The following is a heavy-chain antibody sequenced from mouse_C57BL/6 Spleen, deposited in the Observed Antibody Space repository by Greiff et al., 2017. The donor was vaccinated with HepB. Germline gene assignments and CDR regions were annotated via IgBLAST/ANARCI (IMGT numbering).Heavy chain of an antibody. CDR1: GYAFSSSW. D-gene: IGHD1-1*01. V-gene: IGHV1-82*01. Sequence: VQLQESGPELVKPGASVKISCKASGYAFSSSWMNWVKQRPGKGLEWIGRIYPGDGDTNYNGKFKGKATLTADKSSSTAYMQLISLTSEDSAVYFCARSYGSRAWFAYWGQGTLVTVSA. CDR2: IYPGDGDT. J-gene: IGHJ3*01. CDR3: ARSYGSRAWFAY.